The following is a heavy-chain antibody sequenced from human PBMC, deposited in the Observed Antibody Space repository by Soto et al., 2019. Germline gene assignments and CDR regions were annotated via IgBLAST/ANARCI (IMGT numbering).Heavy chain of an antibody. CDR1: GFTFSSYE. J-gene: IGHJ4*02. V-gene: IGHV3-48*03. CDR3: ASVYSSSRAFDY. CDR2: ISSSGSTI. D-gene: IGHD6-6*01. Sequence: GGSLRLSCAASGFTFSSYEMNWVRQAPGKGLEWVSYISSSGSTIYYADSVKGRFTISTDNAKNSLYLQMTSLRAEDTAVYYCASVYSSSRAFDYWGQGPLVPVS.